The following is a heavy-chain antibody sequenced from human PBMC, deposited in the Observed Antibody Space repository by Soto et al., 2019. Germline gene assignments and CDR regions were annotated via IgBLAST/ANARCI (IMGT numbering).Heavy chain of an antibody. Sequence: GGSLRLSCAASGLTFSSYAMSWVRQAPGKGLEWVSIISGSGGSTYYADSVKGRFTISRDNSKSTLYLQMNSLRAEDTAVYYCAKEKNLALYYFDYWGQGTLVTVSS. CDR1: GLTFSSYA. CDR3: AKEKNLALYYFDY. V-gene: IGHV3-23*01. CDR2: ISGSGGST. J-gene: IGHJ4*02.